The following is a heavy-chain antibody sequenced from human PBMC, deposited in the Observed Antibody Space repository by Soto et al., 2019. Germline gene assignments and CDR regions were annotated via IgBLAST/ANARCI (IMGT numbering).Heavy chain of an antibody. CDR2: ISSSGSTI. Sequence: LRLSCAASGFTFSDYYMSWIRQAPGKGLEWVSYISSSGSTIYYADSVKGRFTISRDNAKNSLYLQMNSLRAEDTAVYYCARGYWVGAIYFDYWGQGTLVTVSS. D-gene: IGHD1-26*01. CDR3: ARGYWVGAIYFDY. J-gene: IGHJ4*02. V-gene: IGHV3-11*01. CDR1: GFTFSDYY.